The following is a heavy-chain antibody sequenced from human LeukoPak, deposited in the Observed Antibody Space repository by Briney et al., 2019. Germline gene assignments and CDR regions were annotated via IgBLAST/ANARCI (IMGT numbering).Heavy chain of an antibody. CDR3: AKFPDGYNSYFDY. CDR2: IYTSGST. D-gene: IGHD5-24*01. V-gene: IGHV4-61*02. J-gene: IGHJ4*02. Sequence: SETLSLTCTVSGGSISSGSYYWSWIRQPAGKGLEWIGRIYTSGSTNYNPSLKSRVTISVDTSKNQFSLKLSSVTAADTAVYYCAKFPDGYNSYFDYWGQGTLVTVSS. CDR1: GGSISSGSYY.